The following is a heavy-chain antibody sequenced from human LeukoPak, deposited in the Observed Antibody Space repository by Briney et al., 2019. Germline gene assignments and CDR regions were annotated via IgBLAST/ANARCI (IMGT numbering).Heavy chain of an antibody. CDR1: GGSFSGYY. D-gene: IGHD4-17*01. J-gene: IGHJ4*02. CDR2: INHSGST. Sequence: SETLSLTCAVYGGSFSGYYWSWIRQPPGKGLEWIGEINHSGSTNFNPSLKSRVTISVDTSKNQFSLKLRSVTAADTAVYYCARAGSYRLTTTLWGQGTLVTVSS. V-gene: IGHV4-34*01. CDR3: ARAGSYRLTTTL.